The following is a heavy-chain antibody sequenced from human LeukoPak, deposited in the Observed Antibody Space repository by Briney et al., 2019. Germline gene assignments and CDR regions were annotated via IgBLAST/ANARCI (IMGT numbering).Heavy chain of an antibody. D-gene: IGHD3-22*01. J-gene: IGHJ3*02. CDR2: ISWNSGSI. Sequence: GGSLRLSCADSGFTFDDYAMHWVRQAPGKGLEWVSGISWNSGSIGYADSVKGRFTISRDNAKNSLYLQMNSLRAEDTALYYCAKGITMIVVAQGDAFDIWGQGTMVTVSS. CDR3: AKGITMIVVAQGDAFDI. CDR1: GFTFDDYA. V-gene: IGHV3-9*01.